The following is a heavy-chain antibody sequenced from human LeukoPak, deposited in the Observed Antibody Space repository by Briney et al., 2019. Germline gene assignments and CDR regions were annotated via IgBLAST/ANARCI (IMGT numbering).Heavy chain of an antibody. J-gene: IGHJ4*02. CDR2: IKSKTDGGTT. Sequence: GGSLRLSCAASGFSFSSYSMNWVRQAPGKGLEWVGRIKSKTDGGTTDYAAPVKGRFTISRDDSKNTLYLQMNSLKTEDTAVYYCTPHYGSGSYYYWGQGTLVTVSS. CDR3: TPHYGSGSYYY. CDR1: GFSFSSYS. D-gene: IGHD3-10*01. V-gene: IGHV3-15*01.